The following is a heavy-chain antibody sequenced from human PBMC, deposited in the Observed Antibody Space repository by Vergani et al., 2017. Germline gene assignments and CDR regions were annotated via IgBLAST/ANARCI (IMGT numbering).Heavy chain of an antibody. CDR3: ASGKYYSDSTSHFRGRYFDV. CDR1: GDSIISRSYY. D-gene: IGHD3-16*01. CDR2: IYNSGNG. Sequence: QMQLQESGPGLVKASETLSLTCTVSGDSIISRSYYWGWIRQPPGKGLEWIGSIYNSGNGDSSSSLKSRVTISADTSKNQFSLMLTSVTAADTAVYYCASGKYYSDSTSHFRGRYFDVWGRGTLVTVSS. J-gene: IGHJ2*01. V-gene: IGHV4-39*01.